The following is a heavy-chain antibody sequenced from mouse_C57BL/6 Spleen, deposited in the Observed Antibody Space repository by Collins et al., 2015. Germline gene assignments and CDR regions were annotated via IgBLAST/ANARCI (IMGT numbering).Heavy chain of an antibody. CDR1: GFTFSDYY. CDR2: ISDGGSYT. Sequence: EVQLVESGGGLVKPGGSLKLSCAASGFTFSDYYMYWVRQTPEKRLEWVATISDGGSYTYYPDSVKGRFTISRDNAKNNLYLQMSSLKSEDTAMYYCARADYYGSSYGAWFAYWGQGTLVTVSA. V-gene: IGHV5-4*02. J-gene: IGHJ3*01. CDR3: ARADYYGSSYGAWFAY. D-gene: IGHD1-1*01.